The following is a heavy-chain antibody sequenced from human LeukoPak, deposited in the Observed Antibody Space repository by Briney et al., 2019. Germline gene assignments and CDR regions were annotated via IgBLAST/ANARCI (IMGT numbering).Heavy chain of an antibody. CDR3: ASLPRLLLWFGGLSSN. Sequence: SETLSLTCTVSGGTITSTAYYWNWIRQHPGKGLEWIGYIFYSGSTYYNPSLKSRVTISVDTSKNQFSLKLSSVTAADTAVYYCASLPRLLLWFGGLSSNWGQGTLVTVSS. D-gene: IGHD3-10*01. V-gene: IGHV4-39*01. CDR2: IFYSGST. J-gene: IGHJ4*02. CDR1: GGTITSTAYY.